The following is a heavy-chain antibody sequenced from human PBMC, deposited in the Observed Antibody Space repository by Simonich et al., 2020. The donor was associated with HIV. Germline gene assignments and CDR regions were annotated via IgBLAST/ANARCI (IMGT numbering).Heavy chain of an antibody. J-gene: IGHJ4*02. Sequence: QVQLQQWGAGLLKPSETLSLTCAVYGGSFSGYYWSWIRPPPGKGLEWIGEINHSGNTNYNPSLKCRVTISVDTSKNQFSLKLSSVTAADTAVYYCARGFYQRLYYFDYWGQGTLVTVSS. V-gene: IGHV4-34*01. D-gene: IGHD2-2*01. CDR1: GGSFSGYY. CDR2: INHSGNT. CDR3: ARGFYQRLYYFDY.